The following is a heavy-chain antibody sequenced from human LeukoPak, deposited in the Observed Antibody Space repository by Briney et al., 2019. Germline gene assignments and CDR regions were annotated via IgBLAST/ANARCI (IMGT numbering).Heavy chain of an antibody. CDR1: GYTFTSYD. D-gene: IGHD2-15*01. Sequence: ASVKVSCKASGYTFTSYDINWVRQAPGQGLEWMGWMNPNSGNTGYAQKFQGRVTMSRYTSISTAYMELSSLRSEDTAVYYCARGRVVVVAATLRSDWFDPWGQGTLVTVSS. CDR3: ARGRVVVVAATLRSDWFDP. CDR2: MNPNSGNT. V-gene: IGHV1-8*01. J-gene: IGHJ5*02.